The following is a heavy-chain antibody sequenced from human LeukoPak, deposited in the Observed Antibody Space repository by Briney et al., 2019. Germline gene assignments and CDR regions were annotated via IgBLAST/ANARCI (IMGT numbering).Heavy chain of an antibody. CDR1: GFTFSSYE. J-gene: IGHJ5*02. CDR3: ARGSARWFDP. V-gene: IGHV3-48*03. Sequence: GGSLRLSCAASGFTFSSYEMNWVRQAPGKGLEWVSYISGSGSTIYYADSVKGRFTISRDNAKKSLYLQMNSLRAEDTAVYYCARGSARWFDPWGQGTLVTVSS. CDR2: ISGSGSTI.